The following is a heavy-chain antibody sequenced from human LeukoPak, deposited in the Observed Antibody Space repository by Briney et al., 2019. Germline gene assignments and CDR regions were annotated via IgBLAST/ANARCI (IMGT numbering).Heavy chain of an antibody. J-gene: IGHJ4*02. CDR2: IYYRGST. V-gene: IGHV4-39*02. CDR3: ARLFLRFGEFSFDY. Sequence: SETLSLTCTVSGGSISNSSFYWGWIRQPPGKGLEWIGNIYYRGSTYYNSSLKSRVSISVDTSKNYFSLKVSSVTAADTAVYYCARLFLRFGEFSFDYWGQGTLSPSPQ. CDR1: GGSISNSSFY. D-gene: IGHD3-10*01.